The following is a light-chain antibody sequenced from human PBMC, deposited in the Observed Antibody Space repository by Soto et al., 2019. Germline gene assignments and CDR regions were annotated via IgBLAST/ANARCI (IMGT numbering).Light chain of an antibody. V-gene: IGKV1-39*01. CDR2: GAS. J-gene: IGKJ4*01. CDR1: QSISTY. CDR3: QQSYTSPVT. Sequence: DIQMTQSPSSLSVSIGDRVTITCRASQSISTYLNWYKQKPGKAPNLLIYGASTLQSGVPSRFSGGGSGTYFTLTISGPQPEDFGSYYCQQSYTSPVTFGGGTKVEIK.